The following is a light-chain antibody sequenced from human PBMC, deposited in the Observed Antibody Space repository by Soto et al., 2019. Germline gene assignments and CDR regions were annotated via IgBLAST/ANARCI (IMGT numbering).Light chain of an antibody. CDR3: SSYTSSSSYV. CDR1: SSDVGGYNY. J-gene: IGLJ1*01. Sequence: QSALTQPASVSGSPGQSITISCTGTSSDVGGYNYVSWYQQHPGKAPKLMIYDVSNRPSGGSNRFSGSKSGNTASLTISGLHAEDEADYYCSSYTSSSSYVFGTGTKLTVL. CDR2: DVS. V-gene: IGLV2-14*01.